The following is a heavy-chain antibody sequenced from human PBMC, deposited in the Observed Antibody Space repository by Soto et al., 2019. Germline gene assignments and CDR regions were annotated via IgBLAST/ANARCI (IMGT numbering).Heavy chain of an antibody. CDR2: IYYSGST. CDR3: ATSYYDFWSGYYPLNYYYYYMDV. V-gene: IGHV4-59*01. CDR1: GGSISSYY. J-gene: IGHJ6*03. Sequence: PSETLSLTCTVSGGSISSYYWSWIRQPPGKGLEWIGYIYYSGSTNYNPSLKSRVTISVDTSKNQFSLKLSSVTAADTAVYYCATSYYDFWSGYYPLNYYYYYMDVWGKGTTVTVSS. D-gene: IGHD3-3*01.